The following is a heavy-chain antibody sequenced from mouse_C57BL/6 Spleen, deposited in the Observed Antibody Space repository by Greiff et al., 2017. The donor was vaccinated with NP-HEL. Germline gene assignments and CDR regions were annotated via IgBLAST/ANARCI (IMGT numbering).Heavy chain of an antibody. CDR1: GFTFSDYG. J-gene: IGHJ1*03. CDR3: ARPDGSSYWYFDV. CDR2: ISSGSSTI. D-gene: IGHD1-1*01. Sequence: EVHLVESGGGLVKPGGSLKLSCAASGFTFSDYGMHWVRQAPEKGLEWVAYISSGSSTIYYADTVKGRFTISRDNAKTTLFLQMTSLRSEDTAMYYCARPDGSSYWYFDVWGTGTTVTVSS. V-gene: IGHV5-17*01.